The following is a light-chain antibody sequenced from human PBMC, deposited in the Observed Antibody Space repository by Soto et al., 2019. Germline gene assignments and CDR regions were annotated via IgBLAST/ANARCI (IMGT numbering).Light chain of an antibody. Sequence: QSVLTQPASVSESPGQSITISCTGTSSDVGSYNLVSWYQQHPGKAPKLMIYEGTKRPSGVSDRFSGSKSGNTASLTISGLQAEDDADYYCWSYAGSSTSVFGTGTKLTVL. CDR2: EGT. J-gene: IGLJ1*01. CDR3: WSYAGSSTSV. V-gene: IGLV2-23*01. CDR1: SSDVGSYNL.